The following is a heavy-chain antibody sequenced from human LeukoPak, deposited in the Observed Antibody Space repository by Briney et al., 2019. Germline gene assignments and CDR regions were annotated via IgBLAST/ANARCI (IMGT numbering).Heavy chain of an antibody. D-gene: IGHD6-13*01. CDR3: ARDRYASTRVFDY. V-gene: IGHV3-48*03. CDR1: GFXFSSYE. Sequence: PGGSLRLSCAASGFXFSSYEMNWVRQAPGKGLEWVAYISSSGSTIYYADSVKGRFTISRDNAKNSVYLQMNSLRAEDTAVYYCARDRYASTRVFDYWGQGTLGTISS. J-gene: IGHJ4*02. CDR2: ISSSGSTI.